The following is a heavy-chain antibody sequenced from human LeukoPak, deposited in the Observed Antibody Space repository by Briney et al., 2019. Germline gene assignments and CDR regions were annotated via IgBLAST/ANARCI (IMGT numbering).Heavy chain of an antibody. D-gene: IGHD1-14*01. CDR3: ATRPPEDSFFPYFDY. J-gene: IGHJ4*02. Sequence: SETLSLTCTVSGGSVNRGSYYWTWIRQPPGKGLEWIGYVSYTGSTNYNPSLKSRVTISLDTSKNQISLKLSSVTAADSALYYCATRPPEDSFFPYFDYWGQGTLVTVSS. CDR2: VSYTGST. CDR1: GGSVNRGSYY. V-gene: IGHV4-61*01.